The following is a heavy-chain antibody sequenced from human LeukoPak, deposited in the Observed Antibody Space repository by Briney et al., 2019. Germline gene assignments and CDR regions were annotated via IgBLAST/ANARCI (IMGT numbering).Heavy chain of an antibody. Sequence: GGSLRLSCAASGFTISSYAMSWVRQAPGKGLEWVSAISGSGGSTYYADSVKGRFTISRDNSKNTLYLQMNSLRAEDTAVYYCAKDGLYDFWSGYYPVDYWGQGTLVTVSS. J-gene: IGHJ4*02. CDR2: ISGSGGST. CDR1: GFTISSYA. V-gene: IGHV3-23*01. CDR3: AKDGLYDFWSGYYPVDY. D-gene: IGHD3-3*01.